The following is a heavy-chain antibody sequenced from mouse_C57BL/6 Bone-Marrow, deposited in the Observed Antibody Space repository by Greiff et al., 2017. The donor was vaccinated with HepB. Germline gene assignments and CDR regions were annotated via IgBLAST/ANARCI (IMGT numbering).Heavy chain of an antibody. V-gene: IGHV10-3*01. CDR2: IRSKSSNYAT. Sequence: EVKLVESGGGLVQPKGSLKLSCAASGFTFNTYSMHWVRQAPGKGLEWVARIRSKSSNYATYYANSVKDRFTISRNDSQSMLYLQMNNLKTKDTAMYYCVRSHYGSTFYYAMDYWGQGTSVTVSS. D-gene: IGHD1-1*01. CDR1: GFTFNTYS. CDR3: VRSHYGSTFYYAMDY. J-gene: IGHJ4*01.